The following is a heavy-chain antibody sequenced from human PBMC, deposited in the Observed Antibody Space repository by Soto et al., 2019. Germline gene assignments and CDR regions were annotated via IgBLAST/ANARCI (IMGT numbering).Heavy chain of an antibody. J-gene: IGHJ4*02. D-gene: IGHD3-10*01. Sequence: SAPLSITCAVSGGSIRSGGYSWSWIRQPPGKGLEWIGYIYHSGSTYYNPSLKSRVTISVDRSKNQFSLKLSSVTAADTAVYYCARSSMVPVDYFDFWGQGTVFTV. CDR3: ARSSMVPVDYFDF. CDR1: GGSIRSGGYS. V-gene: IGHV4-30-2*02. CDR2: IYHSGST.